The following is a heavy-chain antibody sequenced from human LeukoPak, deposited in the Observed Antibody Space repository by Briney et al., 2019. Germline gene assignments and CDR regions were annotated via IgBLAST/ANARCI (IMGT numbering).Heavy chain of an antibody. CDR1: GFTFSSYA. CDR2: ISYDGSNK. D-gene: IGHD3-22*01. CDR3: ARDHHYDSSGIPWAFDI. V-gene: IGHV3-30-3*01. Sequence: GRSLRLSCAASGFTFSSYAMHWVRQAPGKGLEWVAVISYDGSNKYYADSVKGRFTISRDNSKNTLYLQMNSLRAEDTAVYYCARDHHYDSSGIPWAFDIWGQGTMVTVSS. J-gene: IGHJ3*02.